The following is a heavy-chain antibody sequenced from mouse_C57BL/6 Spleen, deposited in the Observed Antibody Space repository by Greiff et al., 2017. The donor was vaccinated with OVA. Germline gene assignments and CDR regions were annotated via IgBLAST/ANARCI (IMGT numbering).Heavy chain of an antibody. CDR2: IWWDDDT. J-gene: IGHJ2*01. CDR3: ARMGYNRVLYFDN. Sequence: QVTLKESGPGILQPSQTLSLTCSFSGFSLSTFGMGVGWIRQPSGKGLEWLAHIWWDDDTFSNPALKRRLTLSKDTSQNQVFLQRANVDTADTATYSCARMGYNRVLYFDNCGQSTTLTVSS. CDR1: GFSLSTFGMG. D-gene: IGHD2-2*01. V-gene: IGHV8-8*01.